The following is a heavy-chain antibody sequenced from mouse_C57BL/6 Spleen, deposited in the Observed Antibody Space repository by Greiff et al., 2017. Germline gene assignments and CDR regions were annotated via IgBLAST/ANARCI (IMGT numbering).Heavy chain of an antibody. J-gene: IGHJ4*01. CDR3: ARSGITTVVATGDAMDY. V-gene: IGHV1-85*01. Sequence: QVHVKQSGPELVKPGASVKLSCKASGYTFTSYDINWVKQRPGQGLEWIGWIYPRDGSTKYNEKFKGKATLTVDTSSSTAYMELHSLTSEDSAVYFCARSGITTVVATGDAMDYWGQGTSVTVSS. D-gene: IGHD1-1*01. CDR2: IYPRDGST. CDR1: GYTFTSYD.